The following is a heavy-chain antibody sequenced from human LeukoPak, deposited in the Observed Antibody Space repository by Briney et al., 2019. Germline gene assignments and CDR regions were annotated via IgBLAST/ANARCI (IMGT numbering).Heavy chain of an antibody. Sequence: PSETLSLTCTVSGGSISSGDYYWSWIRQPPGKGREWIGYIYYSGSTYYNPSLKSRVTISVDTSKNQFSLKLSSVTAADTAVYYCARGGKAAVRFDLWGRGTLVTVSS. CDR1: GGSISSGDYY. V-gene: IGHV4-30-4*01. J-gene: IGHJ2*01. CDR3: ARGGKAAVRFDL. CDR2: IYYSGST. D-gene: IGHD2-15*01.